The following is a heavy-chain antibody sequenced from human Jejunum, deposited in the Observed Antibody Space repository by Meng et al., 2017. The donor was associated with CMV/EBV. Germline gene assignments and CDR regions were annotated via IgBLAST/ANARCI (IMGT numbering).Heavy chain of an antibody. CDR3: ARDSQGRDPWYFDL. Sequence: QGELPGSGTGLVKTSETLSLTCTVSGASISTHYWSWIRQPAGRGLEWIGRSGNGGDTYYNPSLNSRVTVSIDTSKNQFSLTLTSVTAADTAVYYCARDSQGRDPWYFDLWGPGTLVTVSS. J-gene: IGHJ2*01. V-gene: IGHV4-4*07. CDR1: GASISTHY. CDR2: SGNGGDT.